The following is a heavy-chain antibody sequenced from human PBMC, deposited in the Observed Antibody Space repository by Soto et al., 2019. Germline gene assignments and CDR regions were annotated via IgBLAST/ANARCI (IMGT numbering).Heavy chain of an antibody. CDR2: VNHSGGT. V-gene: IGHV4-34*01. J-gene: IGHJ6*02. Sequence: QVQLQQWGAGLLKPSETLSLTCAVYGGSFSAHYWNWIRQPPGKGLEWIGEVNHSGGTNYNPSLKGRVTISLDTSKNQLSLKLSSVTAADTAVYYCARTSVLDVWGQGTTVTVSS. CDR3: ARTSVLDV. CDR1: GGSFSAHY.